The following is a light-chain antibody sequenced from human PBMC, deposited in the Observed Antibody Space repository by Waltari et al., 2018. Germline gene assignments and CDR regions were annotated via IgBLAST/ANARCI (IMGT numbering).Light chain of an antibody. CDR3: HLWDRGRDLEV. V-gene: IGLV3-21*02. CDR2: DDV. CDR1: DIGSKS. Sequence: SYVLTQPPSVSVAPGQTAKIPCGGDDIGSKSVQWYQQRPGQAPVLVVYDDVSRPPGIPARFSGSNSANMATLTISWTEAGDEADYFCHLWDRGRDLEVFGGGTKLTVL. J-gene: IGLJ2*01.